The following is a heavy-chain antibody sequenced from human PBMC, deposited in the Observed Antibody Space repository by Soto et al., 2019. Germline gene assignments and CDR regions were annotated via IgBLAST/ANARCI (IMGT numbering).Heavy chain of an antibody. D-gene: IGHD3-10*01. CDR3: ARNSRGFGELTPLDHHYPYSMDV. CDR2: INAGNGNT. V-gene: IGHV1-3*01. J-gene: IGHJ6*03. CDR1: GYTFTSYA. Sequence: VASVKVSCKASGYTFTSYAMHWVRQAPGQRLEWMGWINAGNGNTKYSQKFQGRVTITRDTSASTAYMELSSLRSEDTAVYYCARNSRGFGELTPLDHHYPYSMDVWGKGTTVTVSS.